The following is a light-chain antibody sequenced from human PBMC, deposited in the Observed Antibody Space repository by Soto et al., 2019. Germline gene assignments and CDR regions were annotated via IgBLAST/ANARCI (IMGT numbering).Light chain of an antibody. CDR2: WAS. V-gene: IGKV4-1*01. CDR1: QTLLSSSDNQNY. J-gene: IGKJ4*01. CDR3: RQYYSTPLT. Sequence: DFVLTQSPDSLAVSLGERATINCRSSQTLLSSSDNQNYLAWSRQKPGQPPELLVYWASTRESGVPDRFSGSGSGREFTLTISSLQAEDEAVYYCRQYYSTPLTFGGGTKLEIK.